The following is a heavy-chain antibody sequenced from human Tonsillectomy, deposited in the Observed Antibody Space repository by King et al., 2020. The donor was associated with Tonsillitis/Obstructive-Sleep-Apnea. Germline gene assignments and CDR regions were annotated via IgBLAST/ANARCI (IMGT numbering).Heavy chain of an antibody. CDR2: IYYSGDT. CDR1: GGSFGSGGYY. J-gene: IGHJ2*01. D-gene: IGHD4-17*01. V-gene: IGHV4-31*03. Sequence: VQLQESGPGLVKPSQTLSLTCTVSGGSFGSGGYYWSWIRQRPGKGLEWVAYIYYSGDTYYNPSLKSRVSMSVDTSKNQFSLNLTSGTAADTAVYYCARRTMTTPYWYFDLWGRGTLVTVSS. CDR3: ARRTMTTPYWYFDL.